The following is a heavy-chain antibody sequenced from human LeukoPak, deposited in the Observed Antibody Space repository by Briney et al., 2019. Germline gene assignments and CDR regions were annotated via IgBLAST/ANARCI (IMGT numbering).Heavy chain of an antibody. Sequence: SETLSLTCAVYGGSFSGYYWSWIRQPPGKGLEWIEEINHSGSTNYNPSLKSRVTISVDTSKNQFSLKLSSVTAADTAVYYCARVGGGVPAANDAFDIWGQGTMVTVSS. CDR2: INHSGST. J-gene: IGHJ3*02. CDR3: ARVGGGVPAANDAFDI. V-gene: IGHV4-34*01. D-gene: IGHD2-2*01. CDR1: GGSFSGYY.